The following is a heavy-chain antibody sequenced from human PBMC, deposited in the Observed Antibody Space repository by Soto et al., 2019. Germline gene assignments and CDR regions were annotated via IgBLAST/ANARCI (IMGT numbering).Heavy chain of an antibody. CDR2: IYYSGST. J-gene: IGHJ4*02. D-gene: IGHD6-19*01. Sequence: SETLSLTCTVSGGSISSYYWSWIRQPPGKGLEWIGYIYYSGSTNYNPSLKSRVTISVDTSKNQFSLKLSSVTAADTAVYYCARESGYSSGWYYFDYWGQGTLVTVSS. V-gene: IGHV4-59*01. CDR3: ARESGYSSGWYYFDY. CDR1: GGSISSYY.